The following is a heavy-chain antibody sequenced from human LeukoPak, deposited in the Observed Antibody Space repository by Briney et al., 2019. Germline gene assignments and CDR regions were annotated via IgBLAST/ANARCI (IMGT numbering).Heavy chain of an antibody. CDR3: AREILDQLLSSLEVDY. V-gene: IGHV1-2*06. CDR1: GYTFTCYY. D-gene: IGHD2-2*01. J-gene: IGHJ4*02. CDR2: INPNSGGT. Sequence: GASVKVSCKASGYTFTCYYMHWVRQAPGQGLEWMGRINPNSGGTNYAQKFQGRVTMTRDTSISTAYMELSRLRSDDTAVYYCAREILDQLLSSLEVDYWGQGTLVTVSS.